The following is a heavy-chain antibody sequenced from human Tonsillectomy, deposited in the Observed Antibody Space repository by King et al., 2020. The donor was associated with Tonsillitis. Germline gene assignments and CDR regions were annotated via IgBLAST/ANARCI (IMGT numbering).Heavy chain of an antibody. J-gene: IGHJ6*02. CDR2: ITVRGSKT. CDR1: GFAFSSYA. D-gene: IGHD1-26*01. V-gene: IGHV3-23*04. CDR3: ARGSWGVGPYYGMDV. Sequence: VQLVESGGAWVQPGGSLRLSCAASGFAFSSYAMCWGRQAPGEGPEGVSAITVRGSKTYYADSVGGRLTISRDNSKNTLYLQMNSLRAEDTAIYYCARGSWGVGPYYGMDVWGRGTTVTVSS.